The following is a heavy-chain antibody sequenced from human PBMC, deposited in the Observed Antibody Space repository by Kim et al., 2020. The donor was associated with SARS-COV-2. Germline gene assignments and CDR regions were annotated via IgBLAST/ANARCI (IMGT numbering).Heavy chain of an antibody. Sequence: KKDSPESVTGRFTISRDHSKNTLYLQMNSLRAEDTAVYYCARLSITIFPDYWGQGTLVTVSS. CDR2: KK. J-gene: IGHJ4*02. CDR3: ARLSITIFPDY. D-gene: IGHD3-9*01. V-gene: IGHV3-30*01.